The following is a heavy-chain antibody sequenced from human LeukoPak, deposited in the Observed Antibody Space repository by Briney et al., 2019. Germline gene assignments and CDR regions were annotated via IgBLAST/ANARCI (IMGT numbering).Heavy chain of an antibody. D-gene: IGHD3-22*01. Sequence: PGGSLRLSCAASGFTFSSYSMNWVRQAPGKGLEWVSSISSSSSYIYYADSVKGRFTISRDNAKNTLYLQMNSLRAEDTAVYYCARTPPPDDSSGSLDPWGQGTLVTVSS. CDR2: ISSSSSYI. J-gene: IGHJ5*02. V-gene: IGHV3-21*01. CDR1: GFTFSSYS. CDR3: ARTPPPDDSSGSLDP.